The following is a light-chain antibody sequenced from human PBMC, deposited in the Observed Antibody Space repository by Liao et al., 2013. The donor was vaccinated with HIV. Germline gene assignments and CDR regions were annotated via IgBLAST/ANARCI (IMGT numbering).Light chain of an antibody. V-gene: IGLV3-21*01. CDR2: YNS. CDR1: NIGSKS. Sequence: SYVLTQPPSVSVAPGKTARITCGGNNIGSKSVHWYQQKPGQAPVVVIYYNSDRPSGIPERFSGSRSGNTATLTISRVEGGDEADYYCQVWDRDTAIFGGGTKLTVL. CDR3: QVWDRDTAI. J-gene: IGLJ2*01.